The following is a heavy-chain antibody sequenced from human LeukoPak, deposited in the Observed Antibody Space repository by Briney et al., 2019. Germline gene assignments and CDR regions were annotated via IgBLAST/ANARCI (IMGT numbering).Heavy chain of an antibody. CDR3: AGSVAVAGTIDY. Sequence: GGSLRLSCAASGFTFSSYGMHWVRQAPGKGLEWVAVIWYDGSNKYYADSVKGRFTISRDNSKNTLYLQMNSLRAEDTAVYYCAGSVAVAGTIDYWGQGTLVTVSS. CDR2: IWYDGSNK. D-gene: IGHD6-19*01. V-gene: IGHV3-33*01. CDR1: GFTFSSYG. J-gene: IGHJ4*02.